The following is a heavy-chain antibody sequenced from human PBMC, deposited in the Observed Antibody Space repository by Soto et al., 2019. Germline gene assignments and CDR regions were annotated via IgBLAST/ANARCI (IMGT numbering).Heavy chain of an antibody. CDR3: AHRGLLQEYFDY. Sequence: GPTLVNPTQTLTLTCSFSGFSLSTSGGGVGWIRQPPGKALEWLALIYWDDDKRYSPSLKSRLTITKDTSKNQVVLTMTNMDPVDTATYYCAHRGLLQEYFDYWGQGTLVTVSS. J-gene: IGHJ4*02. V-gene: IGHV2-5*02. D-gene: IGHD3-22*01. CDR2: IYWDDDK. CDR1: GFSLSTSGGG.